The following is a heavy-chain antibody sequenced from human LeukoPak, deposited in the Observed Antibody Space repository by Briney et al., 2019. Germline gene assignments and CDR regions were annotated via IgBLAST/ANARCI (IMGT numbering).Heavy chain of an antibody. CDR1: GFSFGSYS. CDR3: ARNLDV. Sequence: GGSLRLSCAASGFSFGSYSMNWVRQAPGKGLEWISFVGIINDTVYYADSVKGRFTISRDNAQNSLYLQMDSLRAEDTAVYYCARNLDVWGQGTTVTVSS. V-gene: IGHV3-48*04. J-gene: IGHJ6*02. CDR2: VGIINDTV.